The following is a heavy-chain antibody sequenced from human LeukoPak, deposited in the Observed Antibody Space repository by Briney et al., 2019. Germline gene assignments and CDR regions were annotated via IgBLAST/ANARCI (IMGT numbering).Heavy chain of an antibody. CDR2: INHSGST. CDR1: GGSFSGYY. J-gene: IGHJ4*02. CDR3: ARVDYGDYPFDY. Sequence: SETLSLTCAVYGGSFSGYYWSWIRQPPGKGLEWIGEINHSGSTYYNPSLKSRVTISVDTSKNQFSLKLSSVTAADTAVYYCARVDYGDYPFDYWGQGTLVTVSS. V-gene: IGHV4-34*09. D-gene: IGHD4-17*01.